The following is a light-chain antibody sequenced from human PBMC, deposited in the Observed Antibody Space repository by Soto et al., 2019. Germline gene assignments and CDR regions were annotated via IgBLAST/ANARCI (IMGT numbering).Light chain of an antibody. CDR1: QSLRSN. V-gene: IGKV3-15*01. Sequence: EVVMTQSPDTLSVSPGERVTLSCRASQSLRSNLAWYQQKPGQAPMLLIYGASTRATGIPARFSGSGSGTEFTLTISRLQSEDFAVYYCQQYNNFWTFGQGTKVEIQ. CDR2: GAS. CDR3: QQYNNFWT. J-gene: IGKJ1*01.